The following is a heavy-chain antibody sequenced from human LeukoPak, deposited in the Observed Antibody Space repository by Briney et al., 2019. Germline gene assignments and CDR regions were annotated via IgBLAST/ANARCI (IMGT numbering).Heavy chain of an antibody. V-gene: IGHV3-23*01. CDR1: GVTFSSYA. Sequence: GGSLRLSCAASGVTFSSYAMSWVRQAPGKGLEWVSGISGSGGTTYYADSVKGRFTISRDNSKNTVYLQMNSLRVVDTAVYYCAKDRKVSDIWGQGTMVTVSS. J-gene: IGHJ3*02. CDR2: ISGSGGTT. CDR3: AKDRKVSDI.